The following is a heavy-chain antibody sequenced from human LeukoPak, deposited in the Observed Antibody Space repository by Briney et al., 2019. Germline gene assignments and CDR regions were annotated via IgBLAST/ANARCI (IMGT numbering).Heavy chain of an antibody. V-gene: IGHV3-23*01. J-gene: IGHJ4*02. D-gene: IGHD2-21*01. CDR2: ISVGGGDT. CDR1: GFTFSSYW. CDR3: AKLNLGEMAYFDS. Sequence: GGSLRLSCVASGFTFSSYWMSWVRQAPGKGLEWVSSISVGGGDTFTADSVKGRFTITRENSKNTLYLQMMGLRVEDTAIYYCAKLNLGEMAYFDSWGQGILVTVSS.